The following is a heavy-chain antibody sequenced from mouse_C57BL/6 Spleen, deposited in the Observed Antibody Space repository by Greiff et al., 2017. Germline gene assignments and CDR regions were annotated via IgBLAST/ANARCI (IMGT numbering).Heavy chain of an antibody. Sequence: VQLVESGAELVRPGTSVKVSCKASGYAFTNYLIEWVKQRPGQGLEWIGVINPGSGGTNYNEKFKGKATLTADKSSSTAYMQLSSLTSEDSAVYFCARGGTGGWFAYWGQGTLVTVSA. CDR1: GYAFTNYL. CDR3: ARGGTGGWFAY. V-gene: IGHV1-54*01. D-gene: IGHD3-3*01. CDR2: INPGSGGT. J-gene: IGHJ3*01.